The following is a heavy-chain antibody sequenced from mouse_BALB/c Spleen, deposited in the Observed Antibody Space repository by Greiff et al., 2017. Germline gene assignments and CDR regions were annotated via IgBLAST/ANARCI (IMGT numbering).Heavy chain of an antibody. CDR3: ARAPPYYGSSYLDY. CDR2: IWAGGST. V-gene: IGHV2-9*02. J-gene: IGHJ2*01. Sequence: VKLQESGPGLVAPSQSLSITCTVSGFSLTSYGVHWVRQPPGKGLEWLGVIWAGGSTNYNSALMSRLSISKDNSKSQVFLKMNSLQTDDTAMYYCARAPPYYGSSYLDYWGQGTTLTVSS. D-gene: IGHD1-1*01. CDR1: GFSLTSYG.